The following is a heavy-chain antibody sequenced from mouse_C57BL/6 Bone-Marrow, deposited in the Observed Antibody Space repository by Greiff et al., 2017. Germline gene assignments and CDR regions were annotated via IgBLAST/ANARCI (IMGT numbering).Heavy chain of an antibody. CDR3: ARRGYYYAMDY. Sequence: EVNVVESGGGLVKPGGSLKLSCAASGFTFSSYTMSWVRQTPEKRLEWVATISGGGGNTYYPDSVKGRFTISRENAKNTLYLQMSRLRSEDTALYYCARRGYYYAMDYWGQGTSVTVSS. J-gene: IGHJ4*01. V-gene: IGHV5-9*01. CDR2: ISGGGGNT. D-gene: IGHD3-1*01. CDR1: GFTFSSYT.